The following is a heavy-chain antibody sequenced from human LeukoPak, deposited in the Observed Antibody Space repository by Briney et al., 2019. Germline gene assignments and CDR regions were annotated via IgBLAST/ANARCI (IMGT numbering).Heavy chain of an antibody. CDR3: AREAVRDGYDLYYFDY. CDR1: GGSISSYY. D-gene: IGHD5-24*01. V-gene: IGHV4-59*01. CDR2: IYYSGST. J-gene: IGHJ4*02. Sequence: SETLSLTCTVSGGSISSYYWSWVRQPPGKGLEGVGYIYYSGSTNYNPSLKSRVTISVDTSKNQFSLKLSSVTAADTAVYYCAREAVRDGYDLYYFDYWGQGTLVTVSS.